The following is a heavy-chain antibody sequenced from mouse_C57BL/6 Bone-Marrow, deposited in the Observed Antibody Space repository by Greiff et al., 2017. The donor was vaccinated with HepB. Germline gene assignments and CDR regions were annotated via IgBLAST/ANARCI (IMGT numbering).Heavy chain of an antibody. CDR1: GYTFTDHT. V-gene: IGHV1-78*01. Sequence: VQLQESDAELVKPGASVKISCKVSGYTFTDHTIHWMKQRPEQGLEWIGYIYPRDGSTKYNEKFKGKATLTADKSSSTAYMQLNSLTSEDSAVYFCARGSLPTLVGLAYWGQGTLVTVSA. CDR2: IYPRDGST. CDR3: ARGSLPTLVGLAY. J-gene: IGHJ3*01. D-gene: IGHD3-3*01.